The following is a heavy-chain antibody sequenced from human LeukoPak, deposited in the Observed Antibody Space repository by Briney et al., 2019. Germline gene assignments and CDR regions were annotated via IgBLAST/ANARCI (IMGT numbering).Heavy chain of an antibody. Sequence: PGGSLRLSCAASGFTFSSYAMHWVRQAPGKGLEWVAVISYDGSNKYYADSVKGRFTISRDNSKNTLYLQMNSLRAEDTAVYYCARRARAWFGELYRYYYYYYMDVWGKGTTVTVSS. V-gene: IGHV3-30-3*01. CDR2: ISYDGSNK. CDR3: ARRARAWFGELYRYYYYYYMDV. J-gene: IGHJ6*03. CDR1: GFTFSSYA. D-gene: IGHD3-10*01.